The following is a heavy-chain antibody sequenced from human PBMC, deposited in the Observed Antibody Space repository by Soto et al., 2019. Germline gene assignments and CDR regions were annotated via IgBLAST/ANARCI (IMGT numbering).Heavy chain of an antibody. CDR2: IWYDGSNK. Sequence: QVQLVESGGGVVQPGRSLRLSCAASGFTFSSYGMHWVRQAPGKGLEWVAGIWYDGSNKYYADSVKGRFTISRDNSKNTMYLQMNSLRAEDTAVYYCARDSEQQLVFSYGMDVWGQGTTVTVSS. CDR3: ARDSEQQLVFSYGMDV. CDR1: GFTFSSYG. V-gene: IGHV3-33*01. D-gene: IGHD6-13*01. J-gene: IGHJ6*02.